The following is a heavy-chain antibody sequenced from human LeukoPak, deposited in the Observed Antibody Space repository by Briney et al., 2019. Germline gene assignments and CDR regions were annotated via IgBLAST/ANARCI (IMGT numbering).Heavy chain of an antibody. V-gene: IGHV1-8*02. Sequence: ASVKVSCKASGGTFSSYDINWVRQATGQGLEWMGWMNPNSGNTCYAQKFQGRVTMTRNTSISTAYMELSSLRSEDTAVYYCARSQKQWRLVGWFDPWGQGTLVTVSS. CDR1: GGTFSSYD. CDR2: MNPNSGNT. CDR3: ARSQKQWRLVGWFDP. D-gene: IGHD6-19*01. J-gene: IGHJ5*02.